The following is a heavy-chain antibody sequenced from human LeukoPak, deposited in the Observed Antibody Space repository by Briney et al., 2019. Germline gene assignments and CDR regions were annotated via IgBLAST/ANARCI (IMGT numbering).Heavy chain of an antibody. CDR1: GLTVSSTY. D-gene: IGHD2-2*01. J-gene: IGHJ4*02. V-gene: IGHV3-66*01. CDR2: IYSDGST. CDR3: ARDLRGYQDY. Sequence: GGSLRLSCAASGLTVSSTYMSGVRQAPGKGLEWVTVIYSDGSTYYADSVKGRFTISRDNSKNTLYLQMNSLRAEDTAVYYCARDLRGYQDYWGQGTLVTVSS.